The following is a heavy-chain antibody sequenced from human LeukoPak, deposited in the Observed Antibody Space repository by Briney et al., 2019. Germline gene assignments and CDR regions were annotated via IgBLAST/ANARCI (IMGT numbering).Heavy chain of an antibody. CDR1: GFTFSSYS. V-gene: IGHV3-21*01. CDR3: AILPGIAAAGTNY. CDR2: ISSSSSYI. J-gene: IGHJ4*02. Sequence: GGSLRLSCAASGFTFSSYSMNWVRQAAGKGLEWVSSISSSSSYISYADSVKGRFTISRDNAKNSLYLQMNSLRAEDTAVYYCAILPGIAAAGTNYWGQGTLVTVSS. D-gene: IGHD6-13*01.